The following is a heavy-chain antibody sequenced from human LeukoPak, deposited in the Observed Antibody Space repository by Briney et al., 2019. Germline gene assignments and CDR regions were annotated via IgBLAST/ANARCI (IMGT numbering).Heavy chain of an antibody. J-gene: IGHJ3*02. CDR2: LYISGST. D-gene: IGHD3-10*01. CDR1: GFTFSDYY. CDR3: VRGPYGSDSNYNVGAFDM. Sequence: GGSLRLSCAASGFTFSDYYMSWIRQAPGKGLEWVSVLYISGSTYYADSVKGRFTISRDNSKNMLYLQMNSLRAEDTAVYYCVRGPYGSDSNYNVGAFDMWGQGTMVTVSS. V-gene: IGHV3-66*01.